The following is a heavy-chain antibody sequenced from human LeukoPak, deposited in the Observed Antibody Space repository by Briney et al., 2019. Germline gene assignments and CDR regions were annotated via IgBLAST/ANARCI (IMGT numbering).Heavy chain of an antibody. CDR3: AKENCSSTSCYLDGYSSSWVY. CDR1: GFTFSSYG. V-gene: IGHV3-30*18. CDR2: ISYDGSNK. J-gene: IGHJ4*02. Sequence: GGSLRPSCAASGFTFSSYGMHWVRQAPGKGLEWVAVISYDGSNKYYADSVKGRFTISRDNSKNTLYLQMNSLRAEDTAVYYCAKENCSSTSCYLDGYSSSWVYWGQGTLVTVSS. D-gene: IGHD2-2*01.